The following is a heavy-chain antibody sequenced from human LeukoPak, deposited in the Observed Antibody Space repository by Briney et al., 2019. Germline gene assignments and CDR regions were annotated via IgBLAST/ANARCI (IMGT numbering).Heavy chain of an antibody. CDR2: ISPNSGGT. CDR3: ARGLLHWNYYDSSGSAEISR. D-gene: IGHD3-22*01. Sequence: ASVKVSCKASGYTFTGYYMHWVRQAPGQGLEWMGRISPNSGGTNYAQKFQGRVTMTRDTSISTAYMELSRLRSDDTAVYYCARGLLHWNYYDSSGSAEISRWGQGTLVTVSS. J-gene: IGHJ4*02. V-gene: IGHV1-2*06. CDR1: GYTFTGYY.